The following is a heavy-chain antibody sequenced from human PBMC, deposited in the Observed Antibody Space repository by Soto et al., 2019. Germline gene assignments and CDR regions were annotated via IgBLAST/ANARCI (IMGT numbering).Heavy chain of an antibody. Sequence: GGSLRLSCAASGFTFSDYYMSWIRQAPGKGLDWVSYISSSSSHTNYADSVKGRFTISRDNAKNSLYLQMNSLRAEDTAVYYCARVSRYSSSWYDAFGIWGQGTMVTVSS. CDR1: GFTFSDYY. CDR3: ARVSRYSSSWYDAFGI. D-gene: IGHD6-13*01. J-gene: IGHJ3*02. CDR2: ISSSSSHT. V-gene: IGHV3-11*06.